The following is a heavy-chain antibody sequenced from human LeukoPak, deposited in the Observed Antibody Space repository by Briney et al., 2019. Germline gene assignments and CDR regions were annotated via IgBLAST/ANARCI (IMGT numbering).Heavy chain of an antibody. CDR2: INGNGATT. CDR1: GFTFDDYG. J-gene: IGHJ4*02. Sequence: PGGSLRLSCAASGFTFDDYGMSWVRQAPGKGLEWVSGINGNGATTGYVDSVKGRFTISRDNAKNSLYLQMNSLRAEDTALYYRARAIYVWGSFRPWDYWGQGTLVTVSS. D-gene: IGHD3-16*02. CDR3: ARAIYVWGSFRPWDY. V-gene: IGHV3-20*04.